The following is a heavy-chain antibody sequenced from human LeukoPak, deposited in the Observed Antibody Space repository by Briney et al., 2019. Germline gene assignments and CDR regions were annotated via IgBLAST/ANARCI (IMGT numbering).Heavy chain of an antibody. D-gene: IGHD3-10*01. CDR1: GDSISGYY. CDR2: IYYSGST. J-gene: IGHJ4*02. Sequence: SETLSLTCTVSGDSISGYYWSWIRQPPGKGLEWIGYIYYSGSTNYNPSLKSRVTISVDTSKNQFSLKLSSVTAADTAVYYCARYGSGSYYNTRVKQFDYWGQGTLVTVSS. CDR3: ARYGSGSYYNTRVKQFDY. V-gene: IGHV4-59*01.